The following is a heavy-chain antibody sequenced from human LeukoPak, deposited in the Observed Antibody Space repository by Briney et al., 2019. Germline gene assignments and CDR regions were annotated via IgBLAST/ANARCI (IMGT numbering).Heavy chain of an antibody. CDR2: IYYSGST. CDR1: GGSISSGSYY. D-gene: IGHD3-3*01. V-gene: IGHV4-39*07. J-gene: IGHJ4*02. Sequence: SETLSLTCTVSGGSISSGSYYWGWIRQPPGKGLEWIGSIYYSGSTYYNPSLKSRVTISVDTSKNQFSLKLSSVTAADTAVYYCARSIKYYDFWSGYYTTAGVDYWGQGTLVTVSS. CDR3: ARSIKYYDFWSGYYTTAGVDY.